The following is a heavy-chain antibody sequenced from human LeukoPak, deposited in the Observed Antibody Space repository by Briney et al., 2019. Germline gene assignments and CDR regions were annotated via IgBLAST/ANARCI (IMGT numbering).Heavy chain of an antibody. J-gene: IGHJ6*02. V-gene: IGHV4-34*01. Sequence: PSETLSLTCAVYGGSFSGYYWSWIRQPPGKGLEWIGEINHSGSTNYNPSLKSRVTISVDTSKNQFSLKLSSVTAADTAVYYRARGRYGMDVWGQGTTVTVSS. CDR2: INHSGST. CDR3: ARGRYGMDV. CDR1: GGSFSGYY.